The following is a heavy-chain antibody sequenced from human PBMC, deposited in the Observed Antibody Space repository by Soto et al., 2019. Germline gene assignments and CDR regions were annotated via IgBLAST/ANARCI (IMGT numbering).Heavy chain of an antibody. V-gene: IGHV4-38-2*01. J-gene: IGHJ4*02. CDR3: ARGRGYSYGYPFDY. CDR2: IYHGGST. CDR1: GYSISSGYY. D-gene: IGHD5-18*01. Sequence: SETLSLTCAVSGYSISSGYYWGWIRQPPGKGLEWIGSIYHGGSTYYNPSLRSRVTISVDTSKNHFSLKLSSVTAADTAIYSCARGRGYSYGYPFDYWGQGTLVTVSS.